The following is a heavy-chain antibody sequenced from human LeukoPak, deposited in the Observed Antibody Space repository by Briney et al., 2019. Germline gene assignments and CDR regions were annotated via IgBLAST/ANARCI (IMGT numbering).Heavy chain of an antibody. V-gene: IGHV3-33*01. Sequence: PGGSLRLSCAASGFTFCDYGIHWVRQAPGKGLEWVAVIWSDGINKYYVDSVKGRFTISRDNSKNTLYLQMNSLRADDTAVYYCARRTSSSRPYYFDYWGQGSLATVSS. D-gene: IGHD6-13*01. CDR1: GFTFCDYG. CDR2: IWSDGINK. CDR3: ARRTSSSRPYYFDY. J-gene: IGHJ4*02.